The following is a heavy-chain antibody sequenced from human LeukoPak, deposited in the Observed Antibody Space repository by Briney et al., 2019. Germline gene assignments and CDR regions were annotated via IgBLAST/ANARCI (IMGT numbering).Heavy chain of an antibody. Sequence: SETLSLTCTVSGGSISSSSYYWGWIRQPPGKELEWIGSIYYSGSTYYNPSLKSRVTISVDTSKNQFSLKLSSVTAADTAVYYCARLEIGYYYMDVWGKGTTVTVSS. V-gene: IGHV4-39*01. D-gene: IGHD1-1*01. CDR1: GGSISSSSYY. CDR3: ARLEIGYYYMDV. CDR2: IYYSGST. J-gene: IGHJ6*03.